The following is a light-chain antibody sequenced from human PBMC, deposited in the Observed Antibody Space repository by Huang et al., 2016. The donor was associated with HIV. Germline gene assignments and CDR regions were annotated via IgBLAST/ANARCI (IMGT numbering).Light chain of an antibody. CDR3: MQTLQTPFT. Sequence: DIVMTQSPLSLAVTPGEPASISCRSSQSLLQSNGYNYLNWYLQKPGQSPQLLIYLVSNRASGVPDRFSVSGSGTDFTLKISRVEAEDFGVYYCMQTLQTPFTFGPGTKVDIK. CDR2: LVS. J-gene: IGKJ3*01. CDR1: QSLLQSNGYNY. V-gene: IGKV2-28*01.